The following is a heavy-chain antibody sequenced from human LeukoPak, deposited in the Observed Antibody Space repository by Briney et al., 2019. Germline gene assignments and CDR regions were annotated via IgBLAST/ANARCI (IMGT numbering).Heavy chain of an antibody. CDR2: INPNSGGT. D-gene: IGHD1-26*01. J-gene: IGHJ4*02. CDR1: GYTFTGYY. Sequence: ASVKVSCKASGYTFTGYYMHWVRQAPGQGLEWMGWINPNSGGTNYAQKFQGRVTMTRDTPISTAYMELSRLRSDDTAVYYCARGPAFWELLFDYWGQGTLVTVSS. CDR3: ARGPAFWELLFDY. V-gene: IGHV1-2*02.